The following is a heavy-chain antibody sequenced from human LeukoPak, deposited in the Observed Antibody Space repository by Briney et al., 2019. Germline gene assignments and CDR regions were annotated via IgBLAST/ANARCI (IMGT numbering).Heavy chain of an antibody. J-gene: IGHJ6*03. V-gene: IGHV4-61*02. CDR3: ARGNYYVDYYMDV. Sequence: SETLSLTCTVSGGSTSSGSYYWSWIRQPAGKGPEWIGRIYTSGSSNDNPSNYNPSLKSRVTISVDTSKNQISLKLSSVTAADTAVYYCARGNYYVDYYMDVWGKGTTVTVSS. CDR1: GGSTSSGSYY. D-gene: IGHD3-10*02. CDR2: IYTSGSSNDNPS.